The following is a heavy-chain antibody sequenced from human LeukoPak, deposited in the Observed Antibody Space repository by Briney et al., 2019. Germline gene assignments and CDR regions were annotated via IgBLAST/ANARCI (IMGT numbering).Heavy chain of an antibody. CDR1: GFTFSSYA. V-gene: IGHV3-23*01. CDR3: AKRYTVIWFAP. J-gene: IGHJ5*02. D-gene: IGHD1-1*01. CDR2: ISGSGGST. Sequence: GGSLRLSCAASGFTFSSYAMSWVRQAPGKGLEWVSAISGSGGSTYYADSVKGRFTISRDNSKNTLYLQMNSLIAEDTAVYYRAKRYTVIWFAPWGQGTLVTVSS.